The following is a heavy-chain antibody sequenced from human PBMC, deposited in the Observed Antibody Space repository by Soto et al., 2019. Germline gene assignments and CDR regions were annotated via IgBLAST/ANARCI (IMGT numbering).Heavy chain of an antibody. CDR3: ARMGYCSGGRCYPAYYGMDV. D-gene: IGHD2-15*01. CDR1: GGSISSSDW. CDR2: IYHSGST. Sequence: TLSLTCAVSGGSISSSDWWNWVRQPPGTGLEWIGEIYHSGSTHYNPSLRGRVSISVDKSKSQFSLKLTSVTAADTAVYYCARMGYCSGGRCYPAYYGMDVWGQGTTVTVSS. V-gene: IGHV4-4*02. J-gene: IGHJ6*02.